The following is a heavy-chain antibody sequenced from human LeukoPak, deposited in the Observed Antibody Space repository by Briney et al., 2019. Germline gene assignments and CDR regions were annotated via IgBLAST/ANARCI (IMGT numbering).Heavy chain of an antibody. CDR1: GFTFSTYA. D-gene: IGHD6-19*01. CDR3: ARDSSGSS. Sequence: AGGSLRLSCAASGFTFSTYAMSWVRQAAGKGLEWVSLISGSGGGTYYADSVKGRFTISRDNSKNTLYLQMNSLRVEDTAVYYCARDSSGSSWGQGTLVTVSS. CDR2: ISGSGGGT. V-gene: IGHV3-23*01. J-gene: IGHJ5*02.